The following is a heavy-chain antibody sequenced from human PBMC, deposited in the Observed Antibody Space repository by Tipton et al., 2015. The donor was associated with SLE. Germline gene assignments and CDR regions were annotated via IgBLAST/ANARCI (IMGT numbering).Heavy chain of an antibody. Sequence: LRLSCTVSGGSISSYYWSWIRQPPGKGLEWIGCIYTSGSTNYNPSLKSRVTISVDTSKNQFSLKLSPVTAADTAVYYCAGRGYSSSWYYFDYWGQGTLVTVSS. CDR3: AGRGYSSSWYYFDY. CDR1: GGSISSYY. V-gene: IGHV4-4*08. CDR2: IYTSGST. D-gene: IGHD6-13*01. J-gene: IGHJ4*02.